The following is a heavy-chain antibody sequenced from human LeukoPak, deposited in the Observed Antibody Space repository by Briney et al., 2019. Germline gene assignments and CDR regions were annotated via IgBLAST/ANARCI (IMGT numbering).Heavy chain of an antibody. CDR2: ISGSGGST. J-gene: IGHJ4*02. V-gene: IGHV3-23*01. CDR1: GFTFSSYE. CDR3: ARGFYDSSAYYAY. D-gene: IGHD3-22*01. Sequence: GGSLRLSCAASGFTFSSYEMNWVRQAPGKGLEWVSTISGSGGSTYYADSVKGRFTISRDNSKNTLYLQMNSLRSEDTAVYYCARGFYDSSAYYAYWGQGTLVTVSS.